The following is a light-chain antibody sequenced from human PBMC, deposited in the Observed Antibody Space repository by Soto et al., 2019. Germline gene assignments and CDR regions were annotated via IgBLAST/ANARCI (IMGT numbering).Light chain of an antibody. CDR1: ERVSSN. CDR3: QKYHNWPRT. Sequence: IVMTQSPATLSVSPGERATLSCRASERVSSNLAWYQQKPGQAPRLLLYATSTRAMGIPARFRGSGSGTEFNLTISSLQSEDFAVYYCQKYHNWPRTFGQGTEVEIK. V-gene: IGKV3D-15*01. J-gene: IGKJ1*01. CDR2: ATS.